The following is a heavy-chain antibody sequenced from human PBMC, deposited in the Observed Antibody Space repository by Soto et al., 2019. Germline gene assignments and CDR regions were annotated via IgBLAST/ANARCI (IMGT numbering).Heavy chain of an antibody. J-gene: IGHJ4*02. CDR2: ISGSGGST. Sequence: GSLRLSCAASGFTFSSCAMSRVRQAPGKGLEWVSAISGSGGSTYYADSVKGRFTISRDNSKNTLYLQMNSLRAEDTAVYYCAKLPPGYGGKPRSYWGQGTLVTVSS. V-gene: IGHV3-23*01. D-gene: IGHD4-17*01. CDR3: AKLPPGYGGKPRSY. CDR1: GFTFSSCA.